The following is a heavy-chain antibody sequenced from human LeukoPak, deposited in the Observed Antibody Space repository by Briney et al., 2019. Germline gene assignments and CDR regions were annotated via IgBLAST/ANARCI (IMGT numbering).Heavy chain of an antibody. CDR3: ARGAGGSYTLFDY. D-gene: IGHD1-26*01. Sequence: GGSLRLSCAASGFILSSYSMTWVRQAPGKGLEWISYISGDSGSIYYGDSVKGRFTISRDNAKNSLYLQMNSLRAEDTAVYYCARGAGGSYTLFDYWGQGTLVTVSS. CDR2: ISGDSGSI. J-gene: IGHJ4*02. CDR1: GFILSSYS. V-gene: IGHV3-48*01.